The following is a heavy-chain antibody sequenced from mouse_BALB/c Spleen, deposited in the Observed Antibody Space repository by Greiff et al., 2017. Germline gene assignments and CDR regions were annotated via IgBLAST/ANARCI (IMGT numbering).Heavy chain of an antibody. V-gene: IGHV1-55*01. Sequence: VQLQQPGAELVKPGTSVKLSCKASGYNFTSYWINWVKLRPGQGLEWIGDIYPGSGSTNYNEKFKSKATLTVDTSSSTAYMQLSSLASEDSALYYCARSLLRYLDYWGQGTTLTVSS. J-gene: IGHJ2*01. CDR2: IYPGSGST. CDR3: ARSLLRYLDY. D-gene: IGHD1-1*01. CDR1: GYNFTSYW.